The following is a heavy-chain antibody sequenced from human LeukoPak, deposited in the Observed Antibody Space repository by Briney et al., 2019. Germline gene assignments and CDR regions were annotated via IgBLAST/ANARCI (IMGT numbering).Heavy chain of an antibody. J-gene: IGHJ4*02. V-gene: IGHV4-59*08. CDR2: IDHKGNT. Sequence: SETLSLTCTVSRGSMSNYYWSWIRQPPGKGLEWIGYIDHKGNTNYNPSLKSRVTMSVDTSKNQFSLKLNSVTAADTAVYYCARHGTLDYWGQGTLVTVSS. D-gene: IGHD1-26*01. CDR3: ARHGTLDY. CDR1: RGSMSNYY.